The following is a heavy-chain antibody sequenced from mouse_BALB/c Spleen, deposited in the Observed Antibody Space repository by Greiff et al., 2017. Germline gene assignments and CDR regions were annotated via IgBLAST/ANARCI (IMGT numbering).Heavy chain of an antibody. CDR3: ARDHGNYVFDY. CDR2: ISDGGSYT. CDR1: GFTFSDYY. D-gene: IGHD2-1*01. V-gene: IGHV5-4*02. Sequence: EVQLVESGGGLVKPGGSLKLSCAASGFTFSDYYMYWVRQTPEKRLEWVATISDGGSYTYYPDSVKGRFTISRDNAKNNLYLQMSSLKSEDTAMYYCARDHGNYVFDYWGQGTTLTVSS. J-gene: IGHJ2*01.